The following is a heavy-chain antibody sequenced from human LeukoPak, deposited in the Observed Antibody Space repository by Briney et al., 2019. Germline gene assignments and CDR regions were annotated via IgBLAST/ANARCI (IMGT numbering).Heavy chain of an antibody. Sequence: GGSLRLSCTGSGFSFSNYVMSWVRQAPGQRLEWVSGISDSGDDTDYADSVKGRFTISRDNSKNPLFLQINSRRAEDTAVYYCAKDRWGSSYYWGQGTLVTVSS. V-gene: IGHV3-23*01. D-gene: IGHD6-6*01. CDR2: ISDSGDDT. CDR3: AKDRWGSSYY. J-gene: IGHJ4*02. CDR1: GFSFSNYV.